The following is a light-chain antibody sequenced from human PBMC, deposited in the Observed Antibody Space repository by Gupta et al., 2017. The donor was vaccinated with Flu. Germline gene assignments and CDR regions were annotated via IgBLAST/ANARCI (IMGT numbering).Light chain of an antibody. CDR2: DND. V-gene: IGLV1-51*01. CDR3: GTWDTSVVAWV. CDR1: SANIEKSY. Sequence: PQPPFVFAALGQDVTIACSGHSANIEKSYVSWYQQFPGTAPKVVINDNDKRRSDISDRFSGPKSGTSATLHITRLQTGDEADYYGGTWDTSVVAWVFGGGTRLTV. J-gene: IGLJ3*02.